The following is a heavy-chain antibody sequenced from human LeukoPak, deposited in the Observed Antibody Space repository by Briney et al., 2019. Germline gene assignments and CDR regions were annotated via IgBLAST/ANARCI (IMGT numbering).Heavy chain of an antibody. Sequence: SETLSLTCTVSGGSITGYYWSWIRQPPGKGLEYIGYIYYTGSTNYNPSLKSRVTISVDTSKNQFSLKMTSVTAADTAVYFCARVGSGGAWFDFWGQGTLVTVSS. J-gene: IGHJ4*02. CDR3: ARVGSGGAWFDF. V-gene: IGHV4-59*01. CDR2: IYYTGST. D-gene: IGHD6-19*01. CDR1: GGSITGYY.